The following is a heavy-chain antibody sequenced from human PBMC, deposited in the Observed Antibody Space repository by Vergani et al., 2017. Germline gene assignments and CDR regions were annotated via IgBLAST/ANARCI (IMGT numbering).Heavy chain of an antibody. D-gene: IGHD2-2*02. J-gene: IGHJ6*02. Sequence: QVQLVQSGAEVKKPGASVKVSCKASGGPFSSYAISWVRQAPGQGLEWMGGIIPIFGTANYAQKFQGRVTITADEPTSTAYMELSSLRSEDTAVYYCATPYCSSTSCYKNGMDVWGQGTTVTVSS. CDR3: ATPYCSSTSCYKNGMDV. CDR1: GGPFSSYA. V-gene: IGHV1-69*13. CDR2: IIPIFGTA.